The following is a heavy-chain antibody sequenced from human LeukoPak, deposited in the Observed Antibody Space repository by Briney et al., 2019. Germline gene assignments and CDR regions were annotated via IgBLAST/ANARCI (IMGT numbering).Heavy chain of an antibody. Sequence: ASVKVSCKASGYTFTGYYMHWVRQAPGQGLEWMGWINPNTGGTNYAQKFQGRVTMTRDTSISTAYMELSRLRSDDTAVYYCARVPYGDYAADYWGQGTLVIVSS. J-gene: IGHJ4*02. V-gene: IGHV1-2*02. CDR3: ARVPYGDYAADY. D-gene: IGHD4-17*01. CDR2: INPNTGGT. CDR1: GYTFTGYY.